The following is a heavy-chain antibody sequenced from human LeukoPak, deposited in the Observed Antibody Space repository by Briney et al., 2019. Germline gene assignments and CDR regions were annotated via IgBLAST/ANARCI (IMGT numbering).Heavy chain of an antibody. J-gene: IGHJ4*02. Sequence: SQTLSLTCTVSGGSISSGGYYWSWIRQHPGKGLEWIGYIYYSGSTYYNPSLKSRATISVDTSKNQFSLKLSSVTAADTAVYYCARGVPTYYYDSSGARTLDYWGQGTLVTVSP. CDR1: GGSISSGGYY. CDR3: ARGVPTYYYDSSGARTLDY. CDR2: IYYSGST. D-gene: IGHD3-22*01. V-gene: IGHV4-31*03.